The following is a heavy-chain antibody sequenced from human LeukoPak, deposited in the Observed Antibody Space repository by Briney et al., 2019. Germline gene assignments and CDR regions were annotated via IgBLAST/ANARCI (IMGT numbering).Heavy chain of an antibody. CDR2: IIPIFGTA. CDR1: GGTFSTYA. V-gene: IGHV1-69*13. J-gene: IGHJ4*02. D-gene: IGHD6-19*01. Sequence: ASVKVSCRASGGTFSTYAISWVRQAPGQGLEWMGGIIPIFGTANYAQKFQGRVTITADESTSTAFMELSSLKSEDTAVYYCARAPYRSGRYFDYWGRGTLVTVSS. CDR3: ARAPYRSGRYFDY.